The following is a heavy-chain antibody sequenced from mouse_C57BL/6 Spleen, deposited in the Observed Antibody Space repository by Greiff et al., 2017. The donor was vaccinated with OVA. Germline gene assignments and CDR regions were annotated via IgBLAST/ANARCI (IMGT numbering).Heavy chain of an antibody. CDR2: ISSGSSTI. J-gene: IGHJ4*01. CDR1: GFTFSDYG. Sequence: EVKLKESGGGLVKPGGSLKLSCAASGFTFSDYGMHWVRQAPEKGLEWVAYISSGSSTIYYADTVKGRFTLSRDNAKNTLFLQMTSLRSEDTGMYYCARREAMDYWGQGTSGTVSA. V-gene: IGHV5-17*01. CDR3: ARREAMDY.